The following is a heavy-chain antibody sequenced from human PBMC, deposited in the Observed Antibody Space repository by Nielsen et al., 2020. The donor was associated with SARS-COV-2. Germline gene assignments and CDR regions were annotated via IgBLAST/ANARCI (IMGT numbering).Heavy chain of an antibody. Sequence: ESLKISCVVSGFNFRGYWMTWVRQAPGKGLEWIGEIYHSGSTNYNPSLKSRVTISVDKSKNQFSLKLSSVTAADTAVYYCARGGEGSGTLRSYYYGMDVWGQGTTGTVSS. CDR3: ARGGEGSGTLRSYYYGMDV. CDR1: GFNFRGYW. V-gene: IGHV4/OR15-8*01. J-gene: IGHJ6*02. D-gene: IGHD1-26*01. CDR2: IYHSGST.